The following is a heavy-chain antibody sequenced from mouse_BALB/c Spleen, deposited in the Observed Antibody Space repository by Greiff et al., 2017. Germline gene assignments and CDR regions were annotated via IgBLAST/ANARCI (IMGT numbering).Heavy chain of an antibody. Sequence: VQLQQSGPELVKPGASVRISCKASGYTFTSYYIHWVKQRPGQGLEWIGWIYPGNVNTKYNEKFKGKATLTADKSSSTAYMQLSSLTSEDSAVYFCARWEASYYAMDYWGQGTSVTVSS. D-gene: IGHD6-1*01. CDR2: IYPGNVNT. CDR3: ARWEASYYAMDY. V-gene: IGHV1S56*01. J-gene: IGHJ4*01. CDR1: GYTFTSYY.